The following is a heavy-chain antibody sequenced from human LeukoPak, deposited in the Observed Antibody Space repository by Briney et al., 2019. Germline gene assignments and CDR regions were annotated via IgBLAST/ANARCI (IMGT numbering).Heavy chain of an antibody. Sequence: SETLSLTCSVSGGSISRSSYYWGWIRQAPGKGLEWIGSLYYSGSTYHNPSLKSRVIISVDTSKNQFPLKLSSVTAADTAVYYCAIFDYVWGSYRNDYWGQGTLVTVSS. D-gene: IGHD3-16*02. CDR1: GGSISRSSYY. J-gene: IGHJ4*02. V-gene: IGHV4-39*01. CDR2: LYYSGST. CDR3: AIFDYVWGSYRNDY.